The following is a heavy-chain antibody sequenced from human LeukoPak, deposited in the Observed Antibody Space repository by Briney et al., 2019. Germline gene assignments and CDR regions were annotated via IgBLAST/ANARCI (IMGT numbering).Heavy chain of an antibody. V-gene: IGHV3-23*01. CDR3: AKDHYYDSSGYYY. D-gene: IGHD3-22*01. CDR1: GFIFSSYA. Sequence: GGSLRLSCAASGFIFSSYAMSWVRQAPGKGLEWVSAISGSGGSTYYADSVKGRFTISRDNSKNTLYLQMNSLRAEDTAVYYCAKDHYYDSSGYYYWGQGTLVTVSS. CDR2: ISGSGGST. J-gene: IGHJ4*02.